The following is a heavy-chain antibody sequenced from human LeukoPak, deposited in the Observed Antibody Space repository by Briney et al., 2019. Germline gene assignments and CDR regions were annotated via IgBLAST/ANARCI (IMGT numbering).Heavy chain of an antibody. D-gene: IGHD1-26*01. CDR3: AKDMQYSGSYYTLDY. V-gene: IGHV3-23*01. CDR2: ISGGGGTT. J-gene: IGHJ4*02. CDR1: GFIFSSYV. Sequence: GGSLRLSCAASGFIFSSYVMSWVRQAPGKGLEWVSAISGGGGTTYYADSVKGRFTISRDNSKNTLSLQMNSLRAEDTAIYYCAKDMQYSGSYYTLDYWGQGTLVTVSS.